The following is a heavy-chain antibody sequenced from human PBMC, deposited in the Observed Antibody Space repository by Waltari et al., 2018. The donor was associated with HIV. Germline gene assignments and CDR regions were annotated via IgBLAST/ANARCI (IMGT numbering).Heavy chain of an antibody. J-gene: IGHJ4*02. CDR1: GYTFTSYG. Sequence: QVQLVQAGAEVKKPGASVTVACKDSGYTFTSYGISWVRQAPGQGLEWMGCVTAYTGNTYYAQKLQGRVPMPTDTSTSTAYMELRSLRSDDAAVYYCARDKGLWFGELLGDYWGQGTLVTVSS. CDR2: VTAYTGNT. D-gene: IGHD3-10*01. CDR3: ARDKGLWFGELLGDY. V-gene: IGHV1-18*01.